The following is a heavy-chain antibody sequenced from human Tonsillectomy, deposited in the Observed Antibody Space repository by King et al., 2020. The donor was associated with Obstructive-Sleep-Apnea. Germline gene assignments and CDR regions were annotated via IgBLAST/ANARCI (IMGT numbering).Heavy chain of an antibody. CDR3: AKDSWMGAMRTGMDV. V-gene: IGHV3-23*04. CDR1: GFTFSNYA. D-gene: IGHD1-26*01. J-gene: IGHJ6*02. Sequence: QLVQSGGGLVQPGGSLRLSCAASGFTFSNYAMSWVRQAPGKGLEWVSGISGSGGSTHYADSVKGRLTISRDNSKNTRYLQMNSRSAEDTAVYYCAKDSWMGAMRTGMDVWGQGTTVTVSS. CDR2: ISGSGGST.